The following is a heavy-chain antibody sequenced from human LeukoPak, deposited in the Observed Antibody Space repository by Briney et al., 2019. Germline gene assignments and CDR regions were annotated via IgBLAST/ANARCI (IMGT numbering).Heavy chain of an antibody. V-gene: IGHV4-59*01. J-gene: IGHJ4*02. CDR2: IYYSGST. Sequence: SETLSLTCTVSGGSISSYYWSWIRQPPGKGLEWIGYIYYSGSTNYNPSLKSRVTISVDTSKNQFSLKLSSVTAANTAVYYCAREWSGDCSSTSCYQYYFDYWGQGTLVTVSS. CDR3: AREWSGDCSSTSCYQYYFDY. CDR1: GGSISSYY. D-gene: IGHD2-2*01.